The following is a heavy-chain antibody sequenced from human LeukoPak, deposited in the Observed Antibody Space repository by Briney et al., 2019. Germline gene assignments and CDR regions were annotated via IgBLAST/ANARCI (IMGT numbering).Heavy chain of an antibody. CDR1: GGTFSSYA. V-gene: IGHV1-69*13. CDR3: SRGTLGRDGYISYYYYMDV. J-gene: IGHJ6*03. CDR2: IIPIFGTA. Sequence: SVKVSCKASGGTFSSYAISWVRQAPGQGLEWMGGIIPIFGTANYAQKFQGRVTITADESTSTAYMELSSLRSEDTAVYYCSRGTLGRDGYISYYYYMDVWGKGTTVTISS. D-gene: IGHD5-24*01.